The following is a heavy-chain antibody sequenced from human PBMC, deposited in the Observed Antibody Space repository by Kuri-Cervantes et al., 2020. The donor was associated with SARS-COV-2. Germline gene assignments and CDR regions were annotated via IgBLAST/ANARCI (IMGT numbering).Heavy chain of an antibody. V-gene: IGHV4-59*01. J-gene: IGHJ2*01. CDR1: GGSISSYY. Sequence: SETLSLTCTVSGGSISSYYWSWIRQPPGKGLEWIGYIYYSGSTYYNPSLKSRVTISVDTSKNQFSLKLSSVTAADTAVYYCARENWSFDLWGRGTLVTVSS. CDR3: ARENWSFDL. CDR2: IYYSGST.